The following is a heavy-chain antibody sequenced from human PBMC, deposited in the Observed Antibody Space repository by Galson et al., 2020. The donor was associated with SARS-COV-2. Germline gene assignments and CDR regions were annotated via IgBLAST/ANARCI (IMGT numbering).Heavy chain of an antibody. J-gene: IGHJ3*02. V-gene: IGHV4-30-2*01. CDR3: ARLHYGEYAPEAFDI. CDR1: GTSISSGSYS. CDR2: ISHSGGT. D-gene: IGHD4-17*01. Sequence: SDTLSLTCAVSGTSISSGSYSWNWIRQPPGKGLEWKGYISHSGGTYYNPSLKSRVTISGDRSKNQFSLRLSSVTAADTAVYYCARLHYGEYAPEAFDIWGPGTRVTVAS.